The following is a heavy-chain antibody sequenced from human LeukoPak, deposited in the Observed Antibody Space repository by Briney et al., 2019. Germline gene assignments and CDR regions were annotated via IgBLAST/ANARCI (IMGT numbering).Heavy chain of an antibody. J-gene: IGHJ4*02. D-gene: IGHD5-24*01. CDR2: ISSDGIST. CDR1: GFTFSTYW. CDR3: ARSRESGRDGDY. V-gene: IGHV3-74*01. Sequence: PGGSLRLSCAASGFTFSTYWMHWVRQVPGKGLVWVSRISSDGISTAYADSVKGRFTLSRDNAKNTLYLQMNSLRADDTAVYYCARSRESGRDGDYWGQGTLVTVSS.